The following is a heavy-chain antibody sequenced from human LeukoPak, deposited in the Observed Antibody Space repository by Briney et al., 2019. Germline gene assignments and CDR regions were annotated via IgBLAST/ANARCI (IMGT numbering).Heavy chain of an antibody. Sequence: GGPLRLSCAASGFTFSNYEMNWVRQAPGKALEWISYIGSGDMITFYADSSRGRFTISRDNSKNSVFLQMDSLRAEDTAVYCCAKDSSGSYHRSFDYWGQGTLVTVSS. V-gene: IGHV3-48*03. D-gene: IGHD1-26*01. CDR3: AKDSSGSYHRSFDY. CDR2: IGSGDMIT. CDR1: GFTFSNYE. J-gene: IGHJ4*02.